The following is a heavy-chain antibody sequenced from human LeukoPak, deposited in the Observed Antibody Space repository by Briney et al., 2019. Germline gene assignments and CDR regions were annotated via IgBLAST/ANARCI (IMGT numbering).Heavy chain of an antibody. Sequence: ASVKVSCKASGYTFTGFYMHWLRQGPGQGLEWMGWINPNTGATNYAQKFQGRVTMTRDTSITTAYVELSRLTSDDTAVYYCASLGDYFGSGSYAPFDYWGQGTLVTVSS. CDR1: GYTFTGFY. V-gene: IGHV1-2*02. D-gene: IGHD3-10*01. CDR3: ASLGDYFGSGSYAPFDY. CDR2: INPNTGAT. J-gene: IGHJ4*02.